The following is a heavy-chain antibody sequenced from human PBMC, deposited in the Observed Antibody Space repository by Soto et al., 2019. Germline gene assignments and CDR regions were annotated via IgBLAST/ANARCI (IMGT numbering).Heavy chain of an antibody. CDR1: GGSISSYY. CDR3: ARLSGYYYYYYMDV. Sequence: SEPLSLTCTVSGGSISSYYWSWIRQPPGKGLEWIGYIYYSGSTNYNPSLKSRVTISVDTSKNQFSLKLSSVTAADTAVYYCARLSGYYYYYYMDVWGKGTTVTVSS. J-gene: IGHJ6*03. V-gene: IGHV4-59*01. D-gene: IGHD3-3*01. CDR2: IYYSGST.